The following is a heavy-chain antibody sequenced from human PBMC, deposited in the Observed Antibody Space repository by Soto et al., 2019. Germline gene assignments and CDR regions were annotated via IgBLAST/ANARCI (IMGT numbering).Heavy chain of an antibody. D-gene: IGHD3-10*01. J-gene: IGHJ4*02. CDR2: IYWDDDK. V-gene: IGHV2-5*02. CDR3: AHSQVGMAVYYFDY. CDR1: GFSLSASGVG. Sequence: QITLKESDPTLVKPTQTLTLTCTFSGFSLSASGVGVGRIRQPPGKALEWLALIYWDDDKRYSPSLKSRLTITKDTSKNQVVLTMTNMDPVDTATYYCAHSQVGMAVYYFDYWGQGTLVTVSS.